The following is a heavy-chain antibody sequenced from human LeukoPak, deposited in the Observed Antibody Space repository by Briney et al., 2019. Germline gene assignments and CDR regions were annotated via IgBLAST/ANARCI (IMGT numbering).Heavy chain of an antibody. CDR1: GGSISSYY. CDR2: IYYSGST. V-gene: IGHV4-39*01. CDR3: ARIKLDYYFDY. Sequence: SETLSLTCTVSGGSISSYYWGWIRQPPGKGLEWIGSIYYSGSTYYNPSLKSRVTISVDTSKNQFSLKLSSVTAADTAVYYCARIKLDYYFDYWGQGTLVTVSS. D-gene: IGHD1-7*01. J-gene: IGHJ4*02.